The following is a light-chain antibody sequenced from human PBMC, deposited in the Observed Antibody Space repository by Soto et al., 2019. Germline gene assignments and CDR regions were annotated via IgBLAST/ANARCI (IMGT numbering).Light chain of an antibody. J-gene: IGKJ1*01. CDR1: QTISSW. Sequence: DIQMTQSPSTLSGSVGDRVTITCRASQTISSWLAWYQQKPGKAPKLLIYKASTLKSGVPSRFSGSGSGTEVTLTISSLQSDDFATYYCQHYNSYSEAFGQGTKVEL. CDR2: KAS. CDR3: QHYNSYSEA. V-gene: IGKV1-5*03.